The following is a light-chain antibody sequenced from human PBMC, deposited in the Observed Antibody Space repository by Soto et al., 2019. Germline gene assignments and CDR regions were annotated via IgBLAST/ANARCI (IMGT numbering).Light chain of an antibody. J-gene: IGLJ2*01. V-gene: IGLV2-14*01. CDR2: DVS. Sequence: QSALTQPASVSGSPGQSITISCTGTSSDVGGYNYVSWYQQHPGKAPKLMIYDVSNRPSGVSNRFSGSKSGNTAYLTISGLQAEDEADYSCSSYTSSSVVFGGGTKLTVL. CDR1: SSDVGGYNY. CDR3: SSYTSSSVV.